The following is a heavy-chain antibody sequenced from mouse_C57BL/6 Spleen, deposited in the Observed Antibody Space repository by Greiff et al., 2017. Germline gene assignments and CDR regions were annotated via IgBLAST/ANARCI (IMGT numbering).Heavy chain of an antibody. J-gene: IGHJ1*03. D-gene: IGHD2-3*01. CDR1: GYTFTSYW. CDR3: ARGGWFPYWYFDV. Sequence: QVQLQQPGAELVKPGASVKLSCKASGYTFTSYWMHWVKQRPGQGLEWIGMIHPNSGSTNYNEKFKSKATLTVDKSSSTAYMQLSSLTSEDSAVYCCARGGWFPYWYFDVWGTGTTVTVSS. V-gene: IGHV1-64*01. CDR2: IHPNSGST.